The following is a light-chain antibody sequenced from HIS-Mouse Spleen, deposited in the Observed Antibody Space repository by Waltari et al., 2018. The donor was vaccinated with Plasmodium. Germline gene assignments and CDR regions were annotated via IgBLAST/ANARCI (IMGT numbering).Light chain of an antibody. CDR1: VLANKY. V-gene: IGLV3-27*01. CDR2: KDS. J-gene: IGLJ3*02. CDR3: YSAADNNLV. Sequence: SYELTQPSSVSVSPGQTARITCSGDVLANKYARVFQQKPGQAPVLGIYKDSERPSGIPERFSGSSSGTTVTLTISGAQVEDEADYYCYSAADNNLVFGGGTKLTVL.